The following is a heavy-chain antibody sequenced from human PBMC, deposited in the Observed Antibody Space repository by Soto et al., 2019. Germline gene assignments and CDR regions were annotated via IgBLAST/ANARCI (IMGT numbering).Heavy chain of an antibody. V-gene: IGHV1-69*06. CDR1: GGTFYKYA. CDR2: IMPNSGTT. D-gene: IGHD2-15*01. J-gene: IGHJ4*01. Sequence: SVKVSCQISGGTFYKYAINWVRQPPGQGIEWMGGIMPNSGTTKYAQKFQGRVTITADKSTSTGYMDLSSLRSEDTAGYFCARWGGIACRGADCLKKPVDY. CDR3: ARWGGIACRGADCLKKPVDY.